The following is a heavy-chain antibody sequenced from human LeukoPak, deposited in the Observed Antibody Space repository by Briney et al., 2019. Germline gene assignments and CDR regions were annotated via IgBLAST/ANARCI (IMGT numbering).Heavy chain of an antibody. CDR2: ISYIRSA. J-gene: IGHJ6*02. CDR1: GDSITSNTYY. D-gene: IGHD7-27*01. CDR3: ARDPSVTGEAFGLDV. Sequence: SETLSLTCTVSGDSITSNTYYWVWIRQPPGKGLEWIGSISYIRSAYYNPPLKSRVTISLDTSKNQFSLNLSSVTAADTAVYYCARDPSVTGEAFGLDVWGQGTTVTVSS. V-gene: IGHV4-39*07.